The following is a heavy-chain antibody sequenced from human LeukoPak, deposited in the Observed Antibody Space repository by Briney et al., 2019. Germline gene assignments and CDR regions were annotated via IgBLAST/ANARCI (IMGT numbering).Heavy chain of an antibody. CDR2: INTNTGNP. D-gene: IGHD5-24*01. CDR1: GYTFTSYA. CDR3: ACKMATIEEEFDP. J-gene: IGHJ5*02. Sequence: ASVKVSCKASGYTFTSYAMNWVRQAPGQGFEWMGWINTNTGNPTYAQGFTGRFVFSLDTSVSTAYLQISSLKAEDTAVYYCACKMATIEEEFDPWGQGTLVTVSS. V-gene: IGHV7-4-1*02.